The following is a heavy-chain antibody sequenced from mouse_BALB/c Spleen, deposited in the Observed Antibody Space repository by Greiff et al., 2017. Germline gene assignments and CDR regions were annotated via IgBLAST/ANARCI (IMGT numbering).Heavy chain of an antibody. CDR1: GYTFTSYY. V-gene: IGHV1S81*02. CDR3: TRLRYPAWFAY. J-gene: IGHJ3*01. D-gene: IGHD1-1*01. CDR2: INPSNGGT. Sequence: VQLQQSGAELVKPGASVKLSCKASGYTFTSYYMYWVKQRPGQGLEWIGEINPSNGGTNFNEKFKSKATLTVDKSSSTAYMQLSSLTSEDSAVYYCTRLRYPAWFAYWGQGTLVTVSA.